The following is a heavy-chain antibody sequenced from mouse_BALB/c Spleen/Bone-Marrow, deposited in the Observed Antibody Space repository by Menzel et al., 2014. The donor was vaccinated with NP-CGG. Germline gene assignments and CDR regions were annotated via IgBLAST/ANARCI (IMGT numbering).Heavy chain of an antibody. CDR3: VRATAYYFDY. CDR2: IKTKTNDYGT. Sequence: EVMLVESDGGLVQPVGSLKLSCVASGFTFNTYAMNWVRQAPGKGLEWVARIKTKTNDYGTFYADSVKDRFTISRDDSQNMLYLQMNNLKTEDTAMYYCVRATAYYFDYWGQGTTLTVSS. CDR1: GFTFNTYA. J-gene: IGHJ2*01. V-gene: IGHV10-1*02. D-gene: IGHD1-2*01.